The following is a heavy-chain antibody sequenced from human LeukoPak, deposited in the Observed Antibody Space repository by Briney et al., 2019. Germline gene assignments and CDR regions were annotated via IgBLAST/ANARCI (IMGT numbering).Heavy chain of an antibody. D-gene: IGHD6-19*01. CDR2: IYHSGST. V-gene: IGHV4-38-2*02. Sequence: SETLSLTCTVSGYSISSGYYWGWIRQPPGKGLEWIGSIYHSGSTYYDPSLKSRVTISVDTSKNQFSLELSSVTAADTVVYYCARGGQWLVGNAFDIWGQGTMVTVSS. CDR3: ARGGQWLVGNAFDI. CDR1: GYSISSGYY. J-gene: IGHJ3*02.